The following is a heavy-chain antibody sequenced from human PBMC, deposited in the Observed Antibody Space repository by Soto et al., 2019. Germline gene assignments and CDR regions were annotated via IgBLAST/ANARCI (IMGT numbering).Heavy chain of an antibody. J-gene: IGHJ4*02. V-gene: IGHV4-38-2*01. D-gene: IGHD6-13*01. CDR2: IYHSGST. CDR1: GYSISSGYY. CDR3: GSATFLGFCSIAGAGTFTY. Sequence: SETLSLTCAVSGYSISSGYYWGWIRQPPGKGLEWIGSIYHSGSTYYNPSLKSRVTISVDTSKNQFSLKLSSVTAADTAVYYCGSATFLGFCSIAGAGTFTYWGEGTEATFPS.